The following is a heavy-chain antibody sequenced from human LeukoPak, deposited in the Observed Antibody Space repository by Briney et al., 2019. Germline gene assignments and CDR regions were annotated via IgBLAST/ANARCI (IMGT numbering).Heavy chain of an antibody. V-gene: IGHV4-38-2*02. D-gene: IGHD1-26*01. Sequence: SETLSLTCTVSGYSISSGYYWGWIRQPPGKGLEWIGSIYHSGSTYYNPSLKSRVTISVDTSKNQFSLKLSSVTAADTAVYYCARTSYYGPFRLHHLFDYWGQGTLVTVSS. CDR2: IYHSGST. CDR3: ARTSYYGPFRLHHLFDY. J-gene: IGHJ4*02. CDR1: GYSISSGYY.